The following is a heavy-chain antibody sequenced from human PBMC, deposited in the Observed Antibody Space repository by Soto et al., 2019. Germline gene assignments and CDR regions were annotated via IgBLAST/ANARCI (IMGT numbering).Heavy chain of an antibody. D-gene: IGHD2-2*01. Sequence: GGSLRLSCTASGFTFGDYAMSWFRQAPGKGLEWVGFIRSKAYDGTTEYAASVKGRFTISRDDSKSIAYLQMNSLKTEDTAVYYCTRGPICISTSCPGSFDYWGQGTLVTVSS. V-gene: IGHV3-49*03. CDR1: GFTFGDYA. CDR3: TRGPICISTSCPGSFDY. J-gene: IGHJ4*02. CDR2: IRSKAYDGTT.